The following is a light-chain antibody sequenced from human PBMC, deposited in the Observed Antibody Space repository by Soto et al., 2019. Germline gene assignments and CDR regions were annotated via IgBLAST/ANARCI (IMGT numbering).Light chain of an antibody. V-gene: IGKV1-39*01. CDR2: DAS. CDR1: QTIRYS. CDR3: HQSAGSLTWT. Sequence: DIQMTQSPSSXXASVGDTVTXXXXASQTIRYSLNWYQQKPGKAPKVLIYDASTLQSGVPPRFSGSGSGTDFALTITSLQPEDFATYYCHQSAGSLTWTFGQGTRVEAK. J-gene: IGKJ1*01.